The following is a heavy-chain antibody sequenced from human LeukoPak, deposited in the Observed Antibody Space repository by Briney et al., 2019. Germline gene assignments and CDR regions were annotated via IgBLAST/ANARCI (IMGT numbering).Heavy chain of an antibody. D-gene: IGHD5-18*01. V-gene: IGHV4-59*02. CDR3: ARGDTAMVR. CDR2: IYYSGST. Sequence: PSDTLSLTCTVSGGSVSSYYWSWIRQPPGKGLEWIGDIYYSGSTNYNPSLKSRVTISVDTSKNQFSLKLSFVTAADTAVYYCARGDTAMVRWGQGTLVTVSS. CDR1: GGSVSSYY. J-gene: IGHJ4*02.